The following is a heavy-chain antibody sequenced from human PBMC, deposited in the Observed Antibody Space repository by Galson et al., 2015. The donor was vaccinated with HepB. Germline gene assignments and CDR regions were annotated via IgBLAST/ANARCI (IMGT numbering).Heavy chain of an antibody. CDR3: ARVPGYDFWSGYYWYNWFDP. V-gene: IGHV1-8*01. Sequence: SVKVSCKASGYTFTSYDINWVRQATGQGLEWMGWMNPNSGNTGYAQKFQGRVTMTRNTSMSTAYMELSSLRSEDTAVYYCARVPGYDFWSGYYWYNWFDPWGQGTLVTVSS. CDR1: GYTFTSYD. CDR2: MNPNSGNT. J-gene: IGHJ5*02. D-gene: IGHD3-3*01.